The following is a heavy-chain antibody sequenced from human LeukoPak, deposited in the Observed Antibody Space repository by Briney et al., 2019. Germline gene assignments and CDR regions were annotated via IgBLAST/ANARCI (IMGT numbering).Heavy chain of an antibody. D-gene: IGHD3-10*01. CDR1: GFTFSSYA. Sequence: QPGRSLRLSCAASGFTFSSYAMHWVRQAPGKGLEWVAVISYDGSNKYYADSVKGRFTISRDNSKNTLYLQMNSLRAEDTAVYYCARDPKELHHYYYGMDVWGKGTTVTVSS. J-gene: IGHJ6*04. V-gene: IGHV3-30-3*01. CDR3: ARDPKELHHYYYGMDV. CDR2: ISYDGSNK.